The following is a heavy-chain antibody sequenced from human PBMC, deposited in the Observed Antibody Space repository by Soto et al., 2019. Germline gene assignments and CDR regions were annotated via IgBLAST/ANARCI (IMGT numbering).Heavy chain of an antibody. V-gene: IGHV3-64D*06. J-gene: IGHJ4*02. Sequence: EVPLVESGGGLVQPGGSLRLSCSASGFTFSSYAMHWVRQAPGKGLQCISSISRNGDITYHAKSVKGRFTISRDNSKNTLYLQMSSLRTDDTALYYCVKDSGDDSFDYWGQGTLVTVSS. D-gene: IGHD1-26*01. CDR3: VKDSGDDSFDY. CDR2: ISRNGDIT. CDR1: GFTFSSYA.